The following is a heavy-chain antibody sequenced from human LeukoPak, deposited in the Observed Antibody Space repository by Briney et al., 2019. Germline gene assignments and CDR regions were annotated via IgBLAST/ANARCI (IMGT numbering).Heavy chain of an antibody. V-gene: IGHV3-30-3*01. CDR3: ARSHFEVVVAAPYWFDP. Sequence: PGGSLRLSCAASGFTFSSYAMHWVRQAPGKGLEWVAVISYDGSNKYYADSVKGRFTISRDNSKNTLYLQMNSLRAEDTAVYYCARSHFEVVVAAPYWFDPWGQGTLVTVSS. CDR2: ISYDGSNK. J-gene: IGHJ5*02. CDR1: GFTFSSYA. D-gene: IGHD2-15*01.